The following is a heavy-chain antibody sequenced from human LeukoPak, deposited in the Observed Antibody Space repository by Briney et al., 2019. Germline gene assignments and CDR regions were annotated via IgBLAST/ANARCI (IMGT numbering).Heavy chain of an antibody. Sequence: PARSLRLSCAASGFTFDDYAMHWVRHAPGKGLEWVSGISWNSGSIDYADSVKSRFTITRDNANNSLYLQMHSLRADATALYYCAKDLGISVAPAATTSYYYYGMGGWGQVTTVSV. CDR1: GFTFDDYA. V-gene: IGHV3-9*01. D-gene: IGHD2-2*01. CDR2: ISWNSGSI. CDR3: AKDLGISVAPAATTSYYYYGMGG. J-gene: IGHJ6*02.